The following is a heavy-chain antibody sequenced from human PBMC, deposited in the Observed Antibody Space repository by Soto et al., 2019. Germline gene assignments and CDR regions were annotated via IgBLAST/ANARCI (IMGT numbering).Heavy chain of an antibody. D-gene: IGHD6-13*01. CDR1: GLSFTSAW. V-gene: IGHV3-30*18. CDR3: AKEYGSTWIDH. Sequence: LRLSCAASGLSFTSAWLNWVRQAPGKGLGWVAAMSYDGTKQYYVDSVKGRFTISRDNSRNTLFLQLNSLRDEDTAVYYCAKEYGSTWIDHWGQGTPVTVSS. J-gene: IGHJ4*02. CDR2: MSYDGTKQ.